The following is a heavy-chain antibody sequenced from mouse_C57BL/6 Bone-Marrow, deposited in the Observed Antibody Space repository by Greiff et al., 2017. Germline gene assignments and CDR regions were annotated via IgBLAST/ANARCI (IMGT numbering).Heavy chain of an antibody. CDR2: IYPGDGDT. J-gene: IGHJ2*01. V-gene: IGHV1-82*01. CDR1: GYAFSSSW. D-gene: IGHD2-2*01. Sequence: QVQLKESGPELVKPGASVKISCKASGYAFSSSWMNWVKQRPGKGLEWIGRIYPGDGDTNYNGKFKGKATLTADKSSSTAYMQLSSLTSEDSAVYFCARSRSTMVRKGFDYWGQGTTLTVSS. CDR3: ARSRSTMVRKGFDY.